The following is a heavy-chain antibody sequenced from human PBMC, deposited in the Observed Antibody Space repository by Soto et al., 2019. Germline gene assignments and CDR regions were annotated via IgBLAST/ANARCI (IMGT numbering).Heavy chain of an antibody. V-gene: IGHV5-51*01. D-gene: IGHD6-13*01. J-gene: IGHJ6*02. CDR1: GYSFTSYW. CDR2: IYPGDSDT. Sequence: PGESLKISCKGSGYSFTSYWIGWVRQMPGKGLEWMGIIYPGDSDTRYSPSFQGQVTISADKSISTAYLQWSSLKASDTAMYYCIAAAGTSPYYYYGMDVWGQGTTVTGSS. CDR3: IAAAGTSPYYYYGMDV.